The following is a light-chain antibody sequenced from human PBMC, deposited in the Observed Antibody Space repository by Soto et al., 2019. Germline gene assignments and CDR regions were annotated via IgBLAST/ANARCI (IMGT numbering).Light chain of an antibody. Sequence: QPVLTQPPSVSGAPGQRVTISSTGSSSNIGAGYDVHWYQQLPGTAPKLLIYGNSNRPSGVPDRFSGSKSGTSASLAITGLQAEDEADYYCQSYDSSLSGSVVFGGGTKLTVL. CDR2: GNS. CDR1: SSNIGAGYD. CDR3: QSYDSSLSGSVV. V-gene: IGLV1-40*01. J-gene: IGLJ2*01.